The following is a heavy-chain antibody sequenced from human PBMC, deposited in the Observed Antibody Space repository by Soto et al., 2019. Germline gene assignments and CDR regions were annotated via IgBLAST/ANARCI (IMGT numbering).Heavy chain of an antibody. V-gene: IGHV4-39*07. D-gene: IGHD6-19*01. J-gene: IGHJ6*02. Sequence: SETLSLTCTVSGGSISSSTYYWGWMRQPPGRGLEWIASFFIGGNTYYNPSLKSRVTISVDTSKNQFSLKLSSVTAADTAVYYCARERSSGWYHHYYYYYGMDVWGQGTTVTVSS. CDR3: ARERSSGWYHHYYYYYGMDV. CDR1: GGSISSSTYY. CDR2: FFIGGNT.